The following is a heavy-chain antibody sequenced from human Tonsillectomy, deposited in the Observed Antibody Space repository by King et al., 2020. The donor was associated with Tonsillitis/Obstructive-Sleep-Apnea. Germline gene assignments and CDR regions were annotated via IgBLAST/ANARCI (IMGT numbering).Heavy chain of an antibody. J-gene: IGHJ6*04. Sequence: VQLVESAGGVVQPGRSLRLSCAASRFTFSSYSMHWVRQAPGKGLEWVAGISYDGSNKYYADPVKGRFTISRDNSKNTLYLQMNSLRGEDTAVYYCSKCQGPRVASCYYYGMDVWGEGTTLTVSS. CDR2: ISYDGSNK. CDR3: SKCQGPRVASCYYYGMDV. D-gene: IGHD5-12*01. CDR1: RFTFSSYS. V-gene: IGHV3-30*18.